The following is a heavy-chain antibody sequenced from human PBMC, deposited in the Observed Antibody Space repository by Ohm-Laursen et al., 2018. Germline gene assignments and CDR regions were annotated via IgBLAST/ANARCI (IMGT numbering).Heavy chain of an antibody. Sequence: GTLSLTCTVSGDSINDYYWNWIRQPAGKGLEWIGRISSSGSSNYNPSLKSRVTMSVDTSKNQFSLNLSSVTAADTAVYYCARAREWELLRADDAFDIWGQGTMVTVSS. CDR1: GDSINDYY. CDR2: ISSSGSS. D-gene: IGHD1-26*01. J-gene: IGHJ3*02. CDR3: ARAREWELLRADDAFDI. V-gene: IGHV4-4*07.